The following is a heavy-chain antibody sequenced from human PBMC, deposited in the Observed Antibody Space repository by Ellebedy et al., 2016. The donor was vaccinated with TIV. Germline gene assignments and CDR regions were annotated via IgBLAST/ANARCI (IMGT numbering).Heavy chain of an antibody. D-gene: IGHD3-10*01. CDR3: AKVQSGYYYYGMDV. V-gene: IGHV4-59*01. J-gene: IGHJ6*02. CDR2: IHYSGST. CDR1: GGPISSYY. Sequence: SETLSLTCSVSGGPISSYYWSWIRQSPGKGLEWIGYIHYSGSTQHNPSLQSRVTMSVDTSKNQFSLNLSSETAADTAVYYCAKVQSGYYYYGMDVWGQGTTVTVSS.